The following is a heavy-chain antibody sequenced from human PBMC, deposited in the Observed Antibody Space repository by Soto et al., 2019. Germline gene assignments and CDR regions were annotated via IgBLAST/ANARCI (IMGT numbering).Heavy chain of an antibody. CDR2: IIPIFGTA. D-gene: IGHD3-10*01. J-gene: IGHJ4*02. V-gene: IGHV1-69*12. Sequence: QVQLVQSGAEVKKPGSSVKVSCKASGGTFSSYAISWVRQAPGQGLEWMGGIIPIFGTANYAQKFQGRVTITADEHMSTAYMELSSLRSEDTAVYYCARAFEPIYYGSGSYYFDYWGQGTLVTVSS. CDR1: GGTFSSYA. CDR3: ARAFEPIYYGSGSYYFDY.